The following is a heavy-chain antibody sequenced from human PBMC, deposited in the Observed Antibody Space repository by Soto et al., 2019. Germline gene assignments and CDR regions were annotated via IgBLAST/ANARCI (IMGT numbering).Heavy chain of an antibody. V-gene: IGHV1-2*02. CDR1: GYTFTGYY. CDR2: INPNSGGT. D-gene: IGHD3-3*01. Sequence: WASVKVSCKASGYTFTGYYMHWVRQAPGQGLGWMGWINPNSGGTNYAQKFQGRVTMTRDTSISTAYMELSRLRSDDTAVYYCARDGPGGDFWSGYVVYYYYGMDVWGQGTTVTVSS. CDR3: ARDGPGGDFWSGYVVYYYYGMDV. J-gene: IGHJ6*02.